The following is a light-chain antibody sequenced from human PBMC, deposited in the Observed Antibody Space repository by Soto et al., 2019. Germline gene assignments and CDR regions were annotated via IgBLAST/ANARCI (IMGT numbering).Light chain of an antibody. V-gene: IGKV3-11*01. CDR3: QRRSYRPT. CDR2: EAS. Sequence: EVVAVHSPATLSLTPGERATLSCRASQNVTRYLHWHQPNPGEAPRLVINEASKTVTGIPARFSGSGYGTVFTLTICSLEPEEFPVYSCQRRSYRPTLGGGTKVDVK. CDR1: QNVTRY. J-gene: IGKJ4*01.